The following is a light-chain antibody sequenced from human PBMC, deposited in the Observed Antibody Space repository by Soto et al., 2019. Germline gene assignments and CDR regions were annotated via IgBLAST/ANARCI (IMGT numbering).Light chain of an antibody. J-gene: IGKJ2*01. CDR1: ESVSSN. CDR3: QQYNNWPLYT. CDR2: GAS. Sequence: EIVMTQSPATLSVSPGERATLSCRASESVSSNLAWYQQKPGQAPRLLISGASTSATGIPARFSGSGSETEFPLNISRLQSEDFAVYYCQQYNNWPLYTFGQGNKLEIK. V-gene: IGKV3-15*01.